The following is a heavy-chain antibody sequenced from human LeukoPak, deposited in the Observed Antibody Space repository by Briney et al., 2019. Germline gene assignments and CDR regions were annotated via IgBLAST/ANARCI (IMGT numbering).Heavy chain of an antibody. D-gene: IGHD1-14*01. CDR3: ASGYNSQYFDY. CDR2: IYYSGST. Sequence: SETLSLTYTVSGGSVSSGSYYWSWIRQPPGKGLEWIGYIYYSGSTNYNPSLKSRVTISVDTSKNQFSLKLSSVTAADTAVYYCASGYNSQYFDYWGQGTLVTVSS. V-gene: IGHV4-61*01. CDR1: GGSVSSGSYY. J-gene: IGHJ4*02.